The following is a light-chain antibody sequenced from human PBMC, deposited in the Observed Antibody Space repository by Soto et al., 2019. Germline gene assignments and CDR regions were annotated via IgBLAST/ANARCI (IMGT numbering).Light chain of an antibody. CDR1: RSNIGAGYD. J-gene: IGLJ2*01. Sequence: QSVLTQPPSLSGAPGQRVTISCTGSRSNIGAGYDVHWYQHLPGTAPKVLIFYNSNRPSGVPDRFSGSKSGTSASLAITGLQAEDEAVYYCHSYDVSLRGPAFGGGTKVTVL. CDR3: HSYDVSLRGPA. V-gene: IGLV1-40*01. CDR2: YNS.